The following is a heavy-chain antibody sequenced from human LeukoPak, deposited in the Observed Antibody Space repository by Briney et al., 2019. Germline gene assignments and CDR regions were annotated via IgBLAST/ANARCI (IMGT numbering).Heavy chain of an antibody. V-gene: IGHV4-59*01. D-gene: IGHD2-15*01. Sequence: SETLSLTCTVSGGSISSYYWSWIRQPPGKGLEWIGYIYYSGSTNYDPSLKSRVTISVDTSKNQFSLKLSSVTAADTAVYYCARYSHCSGGSCPPYYYYYMDVWGKGTTVTVSS. J-gene: IGHJ6*03. CDR2: IYYSGST. CDR1: GGSISSYY. CDR3: ARYSHCSGGSCPPYYYYYMDV.